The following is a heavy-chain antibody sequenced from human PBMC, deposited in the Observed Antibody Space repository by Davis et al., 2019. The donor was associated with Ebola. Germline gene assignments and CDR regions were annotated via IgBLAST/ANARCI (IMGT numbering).Heavy chain of an antibody. V-gene: IGHV5-51*01. J-gene: IGHJ6*02. CDR3: ARLGGYPYYYGMDV. D-gene: IGHD5-12*01. CDR1: GYTFTSHW. Sequence: GESLKISCKGSGYTFTSHWIGWVRQMPGKGLERMGIIDPSDSDTRYSPSFQGRVTISADKSTDTAYLQWSRLEASDSAMYYCARLGGYPYYYGMDVWGQGTTVTVSS. CDR2: IDPSDSDT.